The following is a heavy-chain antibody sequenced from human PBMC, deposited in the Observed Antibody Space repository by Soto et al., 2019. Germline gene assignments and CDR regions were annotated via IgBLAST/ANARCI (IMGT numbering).Heavy chain of an antibody. CDR3: ARVDKLRYFDWLLGGWFDT. CDR2: IYYSGST. J-gene: IGHJ5*02. V-gene: IGHV4-31*03. CDR1: GGSISSGGYY. D-gene: IGHD3-9*01. Sequence: SETLSLTCTVSGGSISSGGYYWSWIRQHPGKGLEWIGYIYYSGSTYYNPSLKSRVTISVDTSKNQFSLKLSSVTAADTAVYYCARVDKLRYFDWLLGGWFDTWGQGTLVTVSS.